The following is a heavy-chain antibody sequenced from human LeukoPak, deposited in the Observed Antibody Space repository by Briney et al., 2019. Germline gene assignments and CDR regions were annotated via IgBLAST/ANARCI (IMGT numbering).Heavy chain of an antibody. CDR3: AREGVRRGSNIVVVVAARRGAFDI. Sequence: SVKVSCKASGGTFSSYAISWVRQAPGQGLEWMGRIIPIFGTANYAQKFQGRVTITTDESTSTAYMELSSLRSEETAVYYCAREGVRRGSNIVVVVAARRGAFDIWGQGTMVTVSS. CDR2: IIPIFGTA. CDR1: GGTFSSYA. D-gene: IGHD2-15*01. J-gene: IGHJ3*02. V-gene: IGHV1-69*05.